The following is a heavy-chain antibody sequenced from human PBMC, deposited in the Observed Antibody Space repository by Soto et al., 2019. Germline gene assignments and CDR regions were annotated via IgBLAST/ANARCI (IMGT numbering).Heavy chain of an antibody. V-gene: IGHV3-30-3*01. CDR2: ISYDGSNK. CDR3: ARGSSWYKAPLDY. CDR1: GFTFSSYA. Sequence: LRLSCAASGFTFSSYAMHWVRQAPGKGLEWVAVISYDGSNKYYADSVKGRFTISRDNSKDTLYLQMNSLRAEDTAVYYSARGSSWYKAPLDYWGQGTLVTVSS. J-gene: IGHJ4*02. D-gene: IGHD6-13*01.